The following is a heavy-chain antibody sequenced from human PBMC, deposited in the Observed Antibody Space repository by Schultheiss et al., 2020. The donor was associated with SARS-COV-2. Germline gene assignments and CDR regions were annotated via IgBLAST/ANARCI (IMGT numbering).Heavy chain of an antibody. Sequence: GESLKISCAASGFTVSSNYMSWVRQAPGKGLEWVSYISSSGSTIYYADSVKGRFTISRDNAKNSLYLQMNSLRAEDTAVYYCARVQAAAPYYFDYWGQGTLVTVSS. V-gene: IGHV3-11*04. CDR1: GFTVSSNY. D-gene: IGHD6-13*01. J-gene: IGHJ4*02. CDR2: ISSSGSTI. CDR3: ARVQAAAPYYFDY.